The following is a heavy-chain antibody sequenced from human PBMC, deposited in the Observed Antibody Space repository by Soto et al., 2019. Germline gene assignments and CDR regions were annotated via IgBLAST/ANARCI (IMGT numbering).Heavy chain of an antibody. CDR2: IYHSGST. Sequence: SETLSLTCAVSGGSISSSNWWSWVRQPPGKGLEWIGEIYHSGSTNYNPSLKSRVTISVDKSKNQFSLKLSSVTAADTAVYYCAREGEAAAGIGWFDPWGPGTLVTVSS. J-gene: IGHJ5*02. CDR3: AREGEAAAGIGWFDP. D-gene: IGHD6-13*01. CDR1: GGSISSSNW. V-gene: IGHV4-4*02.